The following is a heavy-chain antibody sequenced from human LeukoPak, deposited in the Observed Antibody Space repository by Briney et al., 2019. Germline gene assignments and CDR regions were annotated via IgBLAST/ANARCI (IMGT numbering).Heavy chain of an antibody. J-gene: IGHJ4*02. Sequence: SGGSLRLSCAASGFTFSSYAMHWVRQAPGKGLEWVAVISYDGSNKYYADSVKGRFTISRDNSKNTLYLQMNSLRAEDTAVYYCARDCGDYYFDYWGQGTLVTVSS. CDR1: GFTFSSYA. V-gene: IGHV3-30-3*01. D-gene: IGHD4-17*01. CDR3: ARDCGDYYFDY. CDR2: ISYDGSNK.